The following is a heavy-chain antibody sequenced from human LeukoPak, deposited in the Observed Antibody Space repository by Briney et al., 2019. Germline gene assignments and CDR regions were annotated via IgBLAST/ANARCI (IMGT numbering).Heavy chain of an antibody. CDR1: GGSISSYY. V-gene: IGHV4-59*01. Sequence: PSETLSLTCTVSGGSISSYYWSWIRQPPEKGLEWIGYIYYSGSTNYNPSLKSRVTISVDTSKNQFSLKLSSVTAADTAVYYCARVGYYDSSGYYFEAFDIWGQGTMVTVSS. D-gene: IGHD3-22*01. J-gene: IGHJ3*02. CDR2: IYYSGST. CDR3: ARVGYYDSSGYYFEAFDI.